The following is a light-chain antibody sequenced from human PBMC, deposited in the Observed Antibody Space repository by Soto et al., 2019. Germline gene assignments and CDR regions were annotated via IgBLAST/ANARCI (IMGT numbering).Light chain of an antibody. J-gene: IGLJ1*01. V-gene: IGLV2-23*02. Sequence: QSALTQPASVSGSPGQSITISCTGTSSDVGRYNLVSWYQQHPGKAPKRMIYEVSKRPSGVSNRFSGSKSGNTASLTISGLQAEDEADYYCCSYAGSSTYVFGTGTKLTVL. CDR3: CSYAGSSTYV. CDR1: SSDVGRYNL. CDR2: EVS.